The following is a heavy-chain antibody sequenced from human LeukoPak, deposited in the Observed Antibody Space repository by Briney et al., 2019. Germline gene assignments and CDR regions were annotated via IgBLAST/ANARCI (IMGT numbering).Heavy chain of an antibody. V-gene: IGHV1-69*06. J-gene: IGHJ4*02. CDR3: ARRPGWFGESYYFDY. D-gene: IGHD3-10*01. CDR1: GGTFSSYA. Sequence: GASVKVSCKASGGTFSSYAISWVRQAPGQGLEWMGGIIPIFGTANYAQKFQGRVTITADKSTSTAYMELSSLRSEDTAVYYCARRPGWFGESYYFDYWGQGTLVTVSS. CDR2: IIPIFGTA.